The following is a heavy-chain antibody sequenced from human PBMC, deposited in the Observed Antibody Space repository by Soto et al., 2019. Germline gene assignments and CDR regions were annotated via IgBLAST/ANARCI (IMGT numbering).Heavy chain of an antibody. V-gene: IGHV1-46*01. CDR3: AREVTMVRGAGDY. D-gene: IGHD3-10*01. CDR2: INPSGGST. CDR1: GYTFTNYY. Sequence: QVQLVQSGAEVKKPGASVKVACKASGYTFTNYYMHWVRQAPGQGLEWMGIINPSGGSTSYAQKCQGRVTMTRDTSTSPVYMELSSLRSEDTAVYYCAREVTMVRGAGDYWGQGTLVTVSS. J-gene: IGHJ4*02.